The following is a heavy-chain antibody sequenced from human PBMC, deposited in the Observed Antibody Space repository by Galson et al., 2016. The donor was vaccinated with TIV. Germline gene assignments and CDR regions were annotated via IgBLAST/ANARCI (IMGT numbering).Heavy chain of an antibody. D-gene: IGHD3-10*01. CDR3: ARSASAGSGWVDP. J-gene: IGHJ5*02. CDR2: IDSRDSYT. Sequence: QSGAEVKKPGESLRISCKTPGYSFTNYWITWVRQMPGKGLEWMGRIDSRDSYTNYSPTFEGHVTISTDKSISTAYLQWTSLKASDSAIYYCARSASAGSGWVDPWGQGTLVTVSS. V-gene: IGHV5-10-1*01. CDR1: GYSFTNYW.